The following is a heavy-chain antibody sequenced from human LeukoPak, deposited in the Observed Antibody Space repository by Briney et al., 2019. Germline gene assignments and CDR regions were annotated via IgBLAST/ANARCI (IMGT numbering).Heavy chain of an antibody. Sequence: GGSLRLSCAASGFTFSNAWMSWVRQAPGKGLEWFGRIKSKTDGGTTDYAAPVKGRFTISRDDSKNTLYLQMNSLKTEDTAVYYCTTDRVYYDILTGYYGYWGQGILVTVSS. CDR1: GFTFSNAW. CDR3: TTDRVYYDILTGYYGY. CDR2: IKSKTDGGTT. D-gene: IGHD3-9*01. J-gene: IGHJ4*02. V-gene: IGHV3-15*01.